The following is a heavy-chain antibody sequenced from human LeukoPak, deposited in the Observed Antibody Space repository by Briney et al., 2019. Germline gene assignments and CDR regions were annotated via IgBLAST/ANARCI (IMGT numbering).Heavy chain of an antibody. CDR1: GYTFTTSD. V-gene: IGHV1-8*03. D-gene: IGHD2-21*01. CDR2: MNPNTGNT. CDR3: ARVQDCGGDCYSPYYYYYMDV. J-gene: IGHJ6*03. Sequence: ASVKVSCKASGYTFTTSDINWVRQATGQGLEWMGWMNPNTGNTGYAQSFQGRLSITRNTSTSTAYMELSSLRSEDTAVYYCARVQDCGGDCYSPYYYYYMDVWGKGTTVTVSS.